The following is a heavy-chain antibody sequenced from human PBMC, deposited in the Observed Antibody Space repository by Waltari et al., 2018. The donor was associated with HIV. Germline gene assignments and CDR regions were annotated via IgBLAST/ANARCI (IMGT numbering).Heavy chain of an antibody. Sequence: QVHLVESGGDLVKPGGSLRLSCVGSGFTFSDYYMTWIRQAPGKRLEGVSYIAVSRAYTNYGDSVMGRFTMSRDDAKKSLFLQINSLRPEDTAVYYCARVARGLRQGSFDIWGQGTMVTVSS. CDR2: IAVSRAYT. V-gene: IGHV3-11*05. CDR3: ARVARGLRQGSFDI. D-gene: IGHD2-15*01. J-gene: IGHJ3*02. CDR1: GFTFSDYY.